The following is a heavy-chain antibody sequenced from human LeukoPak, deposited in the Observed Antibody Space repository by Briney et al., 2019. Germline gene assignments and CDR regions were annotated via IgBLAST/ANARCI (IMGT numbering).Heavy chain of an antibody. CDR1: GYTFTGYY. J-gene: IGHJ4*02. CDR3: ARGLSSSWRDYYFDY. D-gene: IGHD6-13*01. CDR2: INPNSGGT. V-gene: IGHV1-2*02. Sequence: ASVKVSCKASGYTFTGYYMHWVRQAPGQGLEWMGWINPNSGGTNYAQKFQGRVTMTRDTSISTAYMELSRLKSDDTAVYYCARGLSSSWRDYYFDYWGQGTLVTVSS.